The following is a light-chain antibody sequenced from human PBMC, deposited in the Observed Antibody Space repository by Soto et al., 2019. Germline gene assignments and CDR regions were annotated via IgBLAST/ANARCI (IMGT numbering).Light chain of an antibody. CDR3: CSYTSRSTPDV. Sequence: QSALTQPASVSGSPGQSITISCTGTSSDVGGYDYVSWYQQHPGKAPKLMIYDVSDRPSGISSRFSASKSGNTASLTISGLLAEDEADYYCCSYTSRSTPDVFGTGTKVTVL. J-gene: IGLJ1*01. CDR2: DVS. CDR1: SSDVGGYDY. V-gene: IGLV2-14*01.